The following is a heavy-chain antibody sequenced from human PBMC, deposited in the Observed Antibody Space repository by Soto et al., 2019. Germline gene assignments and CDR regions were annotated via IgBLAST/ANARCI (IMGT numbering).Heavy chain of an antibody. CDR2: MNQDGSES. V-gene: IGHV3-7*01. Sequence: EVQLVESGGGLVQPGGSLRLSCAASGFSLSSYWMSWVRQAPGKGLEWVANMNQDGSESDYVGSVKGRFTFTRDNAKNSLYLQTNSLRAEDTAVYHCARLSTSAGRRDLACWGQGTLVTVSS. J-gene: IGHJ4*02. CDR3: ARLSTSAGRRDLAC. CDR1: GFSLSSYW.